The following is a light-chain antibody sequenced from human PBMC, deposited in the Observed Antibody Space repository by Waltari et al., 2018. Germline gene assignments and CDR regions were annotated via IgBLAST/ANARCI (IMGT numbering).Light chain of an antibody. CDR3: QQYNKWWT. V-gene: IGKV3-15*01. J-gene: IGKJ1*01. CDR1: ARISIN. Sequence: EILMTQSPVFLSVSPGDSAILACRASARISINLAWYQKKLGQPPRLLISGASTRATGVPARFSGSGSGTEFTLTIDRLQSDDFAIYYWQQYNKWWTFGQGTKVEI. CDR2: GAS.